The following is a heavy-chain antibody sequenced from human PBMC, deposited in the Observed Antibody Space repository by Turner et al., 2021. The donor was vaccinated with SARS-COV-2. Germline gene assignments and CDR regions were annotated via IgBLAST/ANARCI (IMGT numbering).Heavy chain of an antibody. D-gene: IGHD2-15*01. V-gene: IGHV4-39*02. J-gene: IGHJ6*02. CDR2: IYYSGST. Sequence: QLQLQESGPGLVKPSETLSLSCTVSGGSISSSSYYWGWIRQPPGKGLEWVGNIYYSGSTCYNPSLKSRVTISVDTSKNQFSLKLSSVTAADTAVYYCAGEVVAATRPYYYGMDVWGQGTTVTVSS. CDR1: GGSISSSSYY. CDR3: AGEVVAATRPYYYGMDV.